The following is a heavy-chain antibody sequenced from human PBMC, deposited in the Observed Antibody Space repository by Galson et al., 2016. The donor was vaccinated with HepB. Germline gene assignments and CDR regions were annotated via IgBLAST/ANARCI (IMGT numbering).Heavy chain of an antibody. CDR1: GFSFSRYA. D-gene: IGHD3-16*01. CDR2: ISDNGGRK. J-gene: IGHJ4*02. Sequence: SLRLSCAASGFSFSRYAMHWVRQAPGKGLDWVAVISDNGGRKDYADSVRGRFTISRDNSEHTLYLQMDGLRTEDTGTYYCATGGFTLGVDYWGQGILVTVSS. V-gene: IGHV3-30-3*01. CDR3: ATGGFTLGVDY.